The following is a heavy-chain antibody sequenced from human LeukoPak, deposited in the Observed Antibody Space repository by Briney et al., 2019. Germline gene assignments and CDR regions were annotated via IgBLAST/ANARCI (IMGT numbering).Heavy chain of an antibody. CDR2: IRYDGSNK. Sequence: GGSLRLSCAASGFTVSSYGIHWVRQAPGKRLEWVAFIRYDGSNKYYADSVKGRFTISRDNSKNTLYLQMNSLRAEDTAVYYCAKLAAAGVDYWGQGTLVTVSS. J-gene: IGHJ4*02. CDR3: AKLAAAGVDY. V-gene: IGHV3-30*02. CDR1: GFTVSSYG. D-gene: IGHD6-13*01.